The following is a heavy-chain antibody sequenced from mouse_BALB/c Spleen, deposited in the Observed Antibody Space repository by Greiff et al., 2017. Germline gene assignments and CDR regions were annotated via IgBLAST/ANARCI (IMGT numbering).Heavy chain of an antibody. V-gene: IGHV14-3*02. CDR2: IDPANGTT. D-gene: IGHD1-1*01. CDR1: GFNIKDTY. J-gene: IGHJ2*01. CDR3: ARWHYGSSLDY. Sequence: EVQLQQSGAELVKPGASVKLSCTASGFNIKDTYMHWVKQRPEQGLEWIGRIDPANGTTKYDPKFQGKATRTEDTSSNTAYLQLSSLTSEDTAVYYCARWHYGSSLDYWGQGTTLTVSS.